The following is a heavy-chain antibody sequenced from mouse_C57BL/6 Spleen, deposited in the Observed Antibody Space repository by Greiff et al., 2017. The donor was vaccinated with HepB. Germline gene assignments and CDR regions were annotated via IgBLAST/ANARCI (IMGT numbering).Heavy chain of an antibody. CDR1: GYSITSGYY. V-gene: IGHV3-6*01. Sequence: EVQVVESGPGLVKPSQSLSLTCSVTGYSITSGYYWNWIRQFPGNKLEWMGYISYDGSNNYNPSLKNRISITRDTSKNQFFLKLNSVTTEDTATYYCAREDYGSSYAAMDYWGQGTSVTVSS. J-gene: IGHJ4*01. CDR2: ISYDGSN. CDR3: AREDYGSSYAAMDY. D-gene: IGHD1-1*01.